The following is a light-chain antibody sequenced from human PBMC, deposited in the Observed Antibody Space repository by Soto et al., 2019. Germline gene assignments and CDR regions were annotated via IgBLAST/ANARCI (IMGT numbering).Light chain of an antibody. V-gene: IGLV2-14*01. CDR3: SSYTTSTIVV. Sequence: QSALTQPASVSGSPGQSITISCTGTFSDIGGYNYVSWYQQHPGKVPKLMIYEVSNRPSGVSNRFSGSKSGNTASLTISGLQAEDEADYYCSSYTTSTIVVFGGGTKLTVL. CDR2: EVS. CDR1: FSDIGGYNY. J-gene: IGLJ2*01.